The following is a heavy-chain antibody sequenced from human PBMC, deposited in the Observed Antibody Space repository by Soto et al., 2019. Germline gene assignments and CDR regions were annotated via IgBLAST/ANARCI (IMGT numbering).Heavy chain of an antibody. CDR1: GFTFSDYY. D-gene: IGHD6-19*01. Sequence: GGSLRLSCAASGFTFSDYYMSWIRQAPGKGLEWVSYISSSGSTIYYADSVKGRFTISRDNAKNSLYLQMNSLRAEDTAVYYCASVYSSGWFGYFVYWGQGTLVTVSS. CDR3: ASVYSSGWFGYFVY. CDR2: ISSSGSTI. V-gene: IGHV3-11*01. J-gene: IGHJ4*02.